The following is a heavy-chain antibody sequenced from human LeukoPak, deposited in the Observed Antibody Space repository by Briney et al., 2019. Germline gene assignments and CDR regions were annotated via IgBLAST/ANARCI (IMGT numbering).Heavy chain of an antibody. D-gene: IGHD3-16*01. CDR1: GFTVSSSY. J-gene: IGHJ6*02. CDR2: INHNGNVN. Sequence: GGSLRLSCAASGFTVSSSYMYWARQAPGKGLEWVASINHNGNVNYYVDSVKGRFTISRDNAKNSLYLQMSNLRAEDTAVYFCARGGGLDVWGQGATVTVSS. V-gene: IGHV3-7*03. CDR3: ARGGGLDV.